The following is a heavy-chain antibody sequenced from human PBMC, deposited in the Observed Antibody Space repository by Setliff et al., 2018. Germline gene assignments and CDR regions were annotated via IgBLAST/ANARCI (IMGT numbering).Heavy chain of an antibody. J-gene: IGHJ4*02. V-gene: IGHV1-18*01. D-gene: IGHD5-18*01. CDR3: ATFRGYTYGYDY. CDR2: ISTYTANT. Sequence: GASVKVSCKASGYTFTSYGVSWVRQAPGQGLEWMGWISTYTANTKYAQRFQGRVTMTTDTSTSTAYMELRSLGSDDTAVYYCATFRGYTYGYDYWGQGTLVTVSS. CDR1: GYTFTSYG.